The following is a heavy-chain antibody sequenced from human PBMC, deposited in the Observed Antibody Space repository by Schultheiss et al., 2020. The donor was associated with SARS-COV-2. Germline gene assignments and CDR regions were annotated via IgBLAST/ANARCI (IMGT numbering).Heavy chain of an antibody. CDR3: TARDTAPTLGGMDV. J-gene: IGHJ6*02. CDR2: IRSKAYGGTT. V-gene: IGHV3-15*01. D-gene: IGHD7-27*01. Sequence: GGSLRLSCAASGFTFSNAWMSWVRQAPGKGLEWVGFIRSKAYGGTTEYAASVKGRFTISRDDSKNTLYLQMNSLKTEDTAVYYCTARDTAPTLGGMDVWGQGTTVTVSS. CDR1: GFTFSNAW.